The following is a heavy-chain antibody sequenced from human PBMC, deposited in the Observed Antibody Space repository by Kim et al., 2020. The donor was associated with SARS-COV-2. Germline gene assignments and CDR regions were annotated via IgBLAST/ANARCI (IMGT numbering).Heavy chain of an antibody. CDR2: YI. J-gene: IGHJ4*02. D-gene: IGHD5-18*01. V-gene: IGHV3-21*01. CDR3: ARDWAVTPDY. Sequence: YIYYACSVKGRFTVSRETAKNSLYLQMNGLRAEDTAVYYCARDWAVTPDYWGLGTLVTFSS.